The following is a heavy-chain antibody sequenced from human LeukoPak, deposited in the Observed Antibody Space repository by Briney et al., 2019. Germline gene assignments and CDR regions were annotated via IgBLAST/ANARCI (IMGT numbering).Heavy chain of an antibody. V-gene: IGHV3-21*01. D-gene: IGHD3-10*01. CDR1: GFTFSSYS. CDR2: ISSSSSYI. Sequence: PGGSLRLSCAASGFTFSSYSMNWVRQAPGKGLEWVSSISSSSSYIYYADSVKGRFTISRDNAKNSLFLQMSSLRAEDTAVYYCARDFAREFTIDYWGQGTLVTVSS. CDR3: ARDFAREFTIDY. J-gene: IGHJ4*02.